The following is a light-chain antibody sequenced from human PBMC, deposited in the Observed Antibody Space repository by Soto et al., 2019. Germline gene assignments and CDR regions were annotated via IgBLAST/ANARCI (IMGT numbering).Light chain of an antibody. Sequence: EIVMTQSPATLSVSPGERATLSCRASQSIRSNYLAWYQQKPGQAPRLLIYGASSRATGIPDRFSGSGSGTDFTLTISRLEPEDFAVYYCQQYGSSPITFGQGTRLEI. V-gene: IGKV3-20*01. J-gene: IGKJ5*01. CDR1: QSIRSNY. CDR3: QQYGSSPIT. CDR2: GAS.